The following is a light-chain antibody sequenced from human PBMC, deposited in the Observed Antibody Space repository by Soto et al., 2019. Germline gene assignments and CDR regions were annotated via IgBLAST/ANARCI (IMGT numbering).Light chain of an antibody. Sequence: EIVLTQSPGTLSLSPGERATLSCRASQSVFNNHIGWYQQKPGQAPRRLIFGASFRATGIPDRFSGGGSGTDFTLTISSLEPEDFAVYYCLQRSDWPPITFGQGTRLEIK. CDR2: GAS. J-gene: IGKJ5*01. CDR1: QSVFNNH. V-gene: IGKV3D-20*02. CDR3: LQRSDWPPIT.